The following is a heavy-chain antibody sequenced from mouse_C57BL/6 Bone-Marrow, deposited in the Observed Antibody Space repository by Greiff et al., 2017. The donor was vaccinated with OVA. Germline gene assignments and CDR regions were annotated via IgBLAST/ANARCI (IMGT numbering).Heavy chain of an antibody. CDR3: ARYSNFYYFDY. D-gene: IGHD2-5*01. CDR1: GYSFTGYY. J-gene: IGHJ2*01. V-gene: IGHV1-42*01. Sequence: VQLQQSGPELVKPGASVKISCKASGYSFTGYYMNWVKQSPEKSLEWIGEINPSTGGTIYNQKFKAKATLTVDKSSSTAYMQLKSLTSEDSAVYYCARYSNFYYFDYWGQGTTLTVSS. CDR2: INPSTGGT.